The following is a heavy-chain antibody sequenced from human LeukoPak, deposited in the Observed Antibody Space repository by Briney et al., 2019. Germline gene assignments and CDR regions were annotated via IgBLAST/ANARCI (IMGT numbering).Heavy chain of an antibody. J-gene: IGHJ4*02. D-gene: IGHD6-13*01. Sequence: ASVKVSCKASGYLFTSYGISWVRQAPGQGLEWMGWISNYNGNTHYAQKLQGRVTMTTDTSTNTAYMELRSLKSDDTAVYYCVRDRLLGQQLVPSFDYWGQGTLVTVSS. V-gene: IGHV1-18*01. CDR3: VRDRLLGQQLVPSFDY. CDR2: ISNYNGNT. CDR1: GYLFTSYG.